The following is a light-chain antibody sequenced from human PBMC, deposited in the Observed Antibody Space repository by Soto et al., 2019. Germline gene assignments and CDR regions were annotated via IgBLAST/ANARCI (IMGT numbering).Light chain of an antibody. Sequence: DIQMTQSPSTLSASVGDRVTITCRASQSISSWLAWYQQKPGKAPTLLIYKASSLESGVPSRFSGSGSGTEFTLTISSLQPDDFATYYCQQYKSYSTWTFGQGTKVEIK. CDR2: KAS. CDR3: QQYKSYSTWT. CDR1: QSISSW. V-gene: IGKV1-5*03. J-gene: IGKJ1*01.